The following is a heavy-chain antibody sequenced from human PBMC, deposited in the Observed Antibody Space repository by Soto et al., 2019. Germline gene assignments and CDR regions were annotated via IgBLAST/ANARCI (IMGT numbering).Heavy chain of an antibody. CDR2: ISGSGGST. V-gene: IGHV3-23*01. D-gene: IGHD3-3*01. CDR1: GFTFSSYA. J-gene: IGHJ4*02. CDR3: AKKFVGKLRFLEWFATNFDY. Sequence: PGGSLRLSCAASGFTFSSYAMSWVRQAPGKGLEWVSAISGSGGSTYYADSVKGLFTISRDNSKNTLYLKMNSLRAEDTAVYHCAKKFVGKLRFLEWFATNFDYWGQGTLVTVSS.